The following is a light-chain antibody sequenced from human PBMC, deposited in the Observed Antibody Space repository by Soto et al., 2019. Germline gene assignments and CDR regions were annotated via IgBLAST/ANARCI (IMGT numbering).Light chain of an antibody. Sequence: QSVLTQPASVSGSPGQSITISCTGTSSDVGSYNLVSWYQQHPGKAPKLMLYEGSKRPSGVSNRFSGSKSGNTASLTISGLQAEDEADYYCCSYAGSSTPYVFGTGTKVTVL. CDR3: CSYAGSSTPYV. CDR1: SSDVGSYNL. J-gene: IGLJ1*01. CDR2: EGS. V-gene: IGLV2-23*01.